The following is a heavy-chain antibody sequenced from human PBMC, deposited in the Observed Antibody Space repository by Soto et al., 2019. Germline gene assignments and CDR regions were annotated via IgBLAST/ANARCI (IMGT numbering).Heavy chain of an antibody. CDR3: ARDRRIAAAADFYFDS. CDR2: ISSRTNTI. V-gene: IGHV3-48*01. CDR1: GFTFSAYS. Sequence: EVQLVESGGGLVQPGGSLKLSCAASGFTFSAYSMNWVRQAPGKGLEWVSYISSRTNTIYYADSVQGRFTISRDDAKNSLYLQMDSLRAEDTAVYYCARDRRIAAAADFYFDSWGQGTLVTVS. J-gene: IGHJ4*02. D-gene: IGHD6-13*01.